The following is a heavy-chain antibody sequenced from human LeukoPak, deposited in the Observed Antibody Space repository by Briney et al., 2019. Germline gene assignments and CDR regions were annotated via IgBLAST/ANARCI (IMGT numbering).Heavy chain of an antibody. CDR3: VKLGDSGSSVYNWSDS. CDR1: GFTFSSYG. Sequence: GRSLRLSCAASGFTFSSYGMHWVRQAPGKGLEWVAVIWYGGSNKYYADSVKGRFTISRDNSENTLFLQMNSLRAEDTALYYCVKLGDSGSSVYNWSDSWGQGTLVTVSS. D-gene: IGHD1-26*01. CDR2: IWYGGSNK. V-gene: IGHV3-30*18. J-gene: IGHJ5*01.